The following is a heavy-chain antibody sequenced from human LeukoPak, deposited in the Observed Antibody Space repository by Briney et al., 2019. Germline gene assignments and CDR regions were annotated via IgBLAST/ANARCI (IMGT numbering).Heavy chain of an antibody. V-gene: IGHV4-61*02. CDR2: IYTSGST. Sequence: PSETLSLTCTVSGGSISSGSYYWSWIRQPAGKGLEWIGRIYTSGSTNYNPSLKSRVTISIDKSKNQFSLKLSSVTAADTAVYYCARDPADYYYMDVWGKGTTVTVSS. J-gene: IGHJ6*03. CDR3: ARDPADYYYMDV. CDR1: GGSISSGSYY.